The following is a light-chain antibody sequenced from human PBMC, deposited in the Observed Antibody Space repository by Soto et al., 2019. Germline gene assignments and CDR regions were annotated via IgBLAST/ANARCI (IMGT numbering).Light chain of an antibody. J-gene: IGKJ4*01. CDR3: QQYNNWPLT. Sequence: EIVMTQSPATLSVSPGERATLSCRASQSVSSNLAWYQQKPGQPPRLLIYDASTRATGIPARFSGSQSGTEFTLTISSLLSEDFAVYFCQQYNNWPLTFGGGTKVDI. CDR2: DAS. V-gene: IGKV3D-15*01. CDR1: QSVSSN.